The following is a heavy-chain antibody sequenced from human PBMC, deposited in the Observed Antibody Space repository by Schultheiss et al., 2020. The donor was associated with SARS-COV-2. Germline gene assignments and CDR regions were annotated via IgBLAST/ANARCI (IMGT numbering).Heavy chain of an antibody. Sequence: ASVKVSCKSSGYTFTGYYMHWVRQAPGQGLEWMGWINPNSGGTNYAQKFQGRVTMTRDTSISTAYMELSRLRSDDTAVYYCASCSTSCYQDWYFDLWGRGTLVTVSS. CDR2: INPNSGGT. CDR3: ASCSTSCYQDWYFDL. D-gene: IGHD2-2*01. V-gene: IGHV1-2*02. J-gene: IGHJ2*01. CDR1: GYTFTGYY.